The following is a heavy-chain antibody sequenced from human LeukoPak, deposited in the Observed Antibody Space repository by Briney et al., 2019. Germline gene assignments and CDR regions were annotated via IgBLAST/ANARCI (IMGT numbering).Heavy chain of an antibody. V-gene: IGHV3-11*04. CDR3: ARARSDILTGYDY. CDR2: ISSSSGTI. D-gene: IGHD3-9*01. J-gene: IGHJ4*02. CDR1: GFTFSDYY. Sequence: GGSLRLSCVASGFTFSDYYFTWIRQAPGKGLEWISYISSSSGTIYYADSVKGRFTISRDNAKNSLYLQMNSLRAEDTAVYYCARARSDILTGYDYWGQGTLVTVSS.